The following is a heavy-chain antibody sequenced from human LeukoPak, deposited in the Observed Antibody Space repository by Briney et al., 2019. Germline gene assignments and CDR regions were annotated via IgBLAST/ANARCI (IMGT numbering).Heavy chain of an antibody. J-gene: IGHJ4*02. CDR2: IIAYSGNT. Sequence: ASVKVSCKASGYTFTSYGISWVRQAPGQGLEWMGWIIAYSGNTNYAQKLQGRVTMTTDTSTSTAYMELRSLRSDDTAVYYCARAKQLVGHSDYWGQGTLVTVSS. D-gene: IGHD6-6*01. CDR3: ARAKQLVGHSDY. V-gene: IGHV1-18*01. CDR1: GYTFTSYG.